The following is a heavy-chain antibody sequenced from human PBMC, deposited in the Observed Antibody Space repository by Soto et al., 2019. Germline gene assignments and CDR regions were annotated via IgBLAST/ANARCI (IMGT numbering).Heavy chain of an antibody. Sequence: EVQMLESGGGLVQPGGSLRLSCAASGFTFSSYALTWVRQAPGKGLEWVSSITGSGDYTRYTDSVKGRFTITRDNAKKALFLQMKSLRADDPAIYFCGKDPNGDYFGAFDFWGQGTMVTVSS. J-gene: IGHJ3*01. CDR2: ITGSGDYT. V-gene: IGHV3-23*01. D-gene: IGHD4-17*01. CDR1: GFTFSSYA. CDR3: GKDPNGDYFGAFDF.